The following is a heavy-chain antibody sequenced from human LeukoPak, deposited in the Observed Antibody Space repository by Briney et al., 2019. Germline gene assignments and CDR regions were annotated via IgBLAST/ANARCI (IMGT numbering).Heavy chain of an antibody. V-gene: IGHV3-20*04. CDR1: GFSNADYG. J-gene: IGHJ4*02. CDR3: ARDLSATWYSLAY. D-gene: IGHD2-21*02. CDR2: IDWNGDSL. Sequence: GGPLRLSCVGAGFSNADYGMSWVRQGPGKGLEWVAGIDWNGDSLLYADSVKGRFPLSRENPKNSLYPKKDILRPEDTGVYYCARDLSATWYSLAYWGQGTLVTVSS.